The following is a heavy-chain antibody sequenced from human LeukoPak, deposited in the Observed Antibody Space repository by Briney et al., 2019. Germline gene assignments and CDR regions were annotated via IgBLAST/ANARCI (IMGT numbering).Heavy chain of an antibody. D-gene: IGHD3-22*01. V-gene: IGHV3-7*01. CDR3: ARRVTYYYDSSGYSSDLELDY. CDR1: GFTFSSYW. CDR2: IKQDGSEK. Sequence: GGSLRLSCAASGFTFSSYWMSWVRQAPGKGLEWVANIKQDGSEKYYVDSVKGRFAISRDNAKNSLYLQMNSLRAEDTAVYYCARRVTYYYDSSGYSSDLELDYWGQGTLVTVSS. J-gene: IGHJ4*02.